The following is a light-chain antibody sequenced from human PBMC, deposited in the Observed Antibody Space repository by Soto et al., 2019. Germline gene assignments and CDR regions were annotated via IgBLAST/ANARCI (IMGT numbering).Light chain of an antibody. CDR1: QSVSSY. J-gene: IGKJ5*01. V-gene: IGKV3-11*02. Sequence: LAQYPSTLRCAGGESGSRWCRYSQSVSSYLAWYQQKPGQAPRLLIYDASNRATGITARFIGSACGRGYTSSVIGLGPADDPVYYCKQRHYQPPGEFGKGTRLEIK. CDR3: KQRHYQPPGE. CDR2: DAS.